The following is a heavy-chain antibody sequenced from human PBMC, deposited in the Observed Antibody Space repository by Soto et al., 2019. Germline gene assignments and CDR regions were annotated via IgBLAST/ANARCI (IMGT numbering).Heavy chain of an antibody. CDR3: AKDIVVVVAAPHAPNY. D-gene: IGHD2-15*01. Sequence: QVQLVESGGGVVQPGRSLRLSCAASGFTFSSYGMHWVRQAPGKGLEWVAVISYDGSNKYYADSVKGRFTISRDNSKNTLYLQMNSLRAEDTAVYYCAKDIVVVVAAPHAPNYWGQGTLVTVSS. CDR1: GFTFSSYG. V-gene: IGHV3-30*18. J-gene: IGHJ4*02. CDR2: ISYDGSNK.